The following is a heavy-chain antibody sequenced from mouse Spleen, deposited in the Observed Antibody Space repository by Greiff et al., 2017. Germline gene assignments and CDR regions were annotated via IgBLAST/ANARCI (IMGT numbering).Heavy chain of an antibody. CDR2: ISNGGGST. D-gene: IGHD4-1*01. CDR3: ASLTGSWFAY. CDR1: GFTFSDYY. J-gene: IGHJ3*01. V-gene: IGHV5-12*01. Sequence: EVNVVESGGGLVQPGGSLKLSCAASGFTFSDYYMYWVRQTPEKRLEWVAYISNGGGSTYYPDTVKGRFTISRDNAKNTLYLQMSRLKSEDTAMYYCASLTGSWFAYWGQGTLVTVSA.